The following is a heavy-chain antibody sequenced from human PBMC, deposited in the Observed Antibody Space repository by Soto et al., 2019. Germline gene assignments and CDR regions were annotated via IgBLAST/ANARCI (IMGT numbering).Heavy chain of an antibody. Sequence: EVQLVESGGSLIQPGRSLRLTCVASGFTFDDYAMHWVRQAPGKGLEWVSGVSWGGRAVAYADSLRGRITVSRDKPKICLYLKMNSLGPDDTVLYFCVRDVGVTPSAYDAFEICGQGTMVYVSS. D-gene: IGHD3-16*01. CDR2: VSWGGRAV. CDR3: VRDVGVTPSAYDAFEI. V-gene: IGHV3-9*01. J-gene: IGHJ3*02. CDR1: GFTFDDYA.